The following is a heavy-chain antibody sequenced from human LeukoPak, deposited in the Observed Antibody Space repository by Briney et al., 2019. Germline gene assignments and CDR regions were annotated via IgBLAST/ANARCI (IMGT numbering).Heavy chain of an antibody. D-gene: IGHD4-23*01. J-gene: IGHJ6*02. V-gene: IGHV1-2*02. CDR2: INPNSGGT. Sequence: ASVKVSCKASGYTFTGYYMHWVRQAPGQGLERMGWINPNSGGTNYAQKFQGRVTMTRDTSISTAYMELSRLRSDDTAVYYCAREYDYGGPYYYGMDVWGQGTTVTVSS. CDR1: GYTFTGYY. CDR3: AREYDYGGPYYYGMDV.